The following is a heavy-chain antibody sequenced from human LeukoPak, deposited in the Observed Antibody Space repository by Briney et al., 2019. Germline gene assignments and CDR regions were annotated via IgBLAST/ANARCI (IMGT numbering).Heavy chain of an antibody. V-gene: IGHV4-30-4*01. CDR2: IYCSGST. CDR1: GGSISSGDYY. CDR3: ASYYGSGSYPLFNY. Sequence: PSETLSLTCTVSGGSISSGDYYWSWIRQPPGKGLEWIGYIYCSGSTHYNPSLKSRITISVDTSKNQFSLKLSSVTAADTAVYYCASYYGSGSYPLFNYWGQGTLVTVSS. D-gene: IGHD3-10*01. J-gene: IGHJ4*02.